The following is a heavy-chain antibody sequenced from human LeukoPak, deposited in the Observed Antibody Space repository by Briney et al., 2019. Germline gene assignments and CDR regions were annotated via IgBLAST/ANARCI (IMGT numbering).Heavy chain of an antibody. CDR1: GFIFSSYW. CDR3: VRGCSSISCYSLLDF. Sequence: GGSLRLSCAASGFIFSSYWMSWVRQAPGKGLEWVANIKQDGSEKYYVDSVKDRFTVSRDNANNSLYLQMNSLRAEDTAVYYCVRGCSSISCYSLLDFWGQGTLVTVSS. CDR2: IKQDGSEK. D-gene: IGHD2-15*01. V-gene: IGHV3-7*05. J-gene: IGHJ4*02.